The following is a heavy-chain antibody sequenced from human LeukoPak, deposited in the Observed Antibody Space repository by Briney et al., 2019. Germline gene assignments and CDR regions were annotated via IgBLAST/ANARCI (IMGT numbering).Heavy chain of an antibody. CDR1: GFTFSSHA. CDR2: INSDSYYT. CDR3: ANFVDTSMGGNDY. D-gene: IGHD5-18*01. J-gene: IGHJ4*02. V-gene: IGHV3-23*05. Sequence: GGSLRLSCAASGFTFSSHAMSWVRQAPGKGLEWVSAINSDSYYTYYADSVQGRFTISRDNSKNTLYLQMNSLRAEDTALCYCANFVDTSMGGNDYWGQGTLVAVSS.